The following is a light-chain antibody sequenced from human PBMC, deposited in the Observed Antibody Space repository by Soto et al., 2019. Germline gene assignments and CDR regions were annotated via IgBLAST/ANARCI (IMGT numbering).Light chain of an antibody. CDR2: DAS. J-gene: IGKJ4*01. CDR3: QPRTKWPPVT. CDR1: QSVSSY. Sequence: EIVLTQAPATLSLSPGERATLSCRASQSVSSYLAWYQQKPGQAPRIIIYDASNRTTAIPARFSGSGSGTDFALTNSSLEPEYYSIYSPQPRTKWPPVTFGGAPKVEIK. V-gene: IGKV3-11*01.